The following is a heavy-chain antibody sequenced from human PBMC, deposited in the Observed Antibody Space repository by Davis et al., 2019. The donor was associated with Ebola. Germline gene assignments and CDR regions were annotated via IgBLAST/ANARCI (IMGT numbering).Heavy chain of an antibody. CDR3: AKDTSNIWFDV. D-gene: IGHD2/OR15-2a*01. J-gene: IGHJ3*01. CDR2: IGLSADT. CDR1: GFVFSSYV. V-gene: IGHV3-23*01. Sequence: GALKISCAASGFVFSSYVMSWVRRAPGKGLEWVSTIGLSADTYYANSVKGRFTISRDNSRNTLHLQMDSLRVDDTAIYYCAKDTSNIWFDVWGQGTMVTVSS.